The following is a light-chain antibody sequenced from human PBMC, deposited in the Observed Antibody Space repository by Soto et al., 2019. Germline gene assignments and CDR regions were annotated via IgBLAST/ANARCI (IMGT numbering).Light chain of an antibody. CDR1: QSVSSSY. V-gene: IGKV3-20*01. CDR2: GAS. CDR3: QQYGSSPYT. J-gene: IGKJ2*01. Sequence: EIVLTQSPGTLSLSPGERATLSYRASQSVSSSYLAWYQQKPGQAPRLLIYGASSRATGIPDRFSGSGSGTDFTLTISRLEPEDFALYYCQQYGSSPYTFGQWTKLEIK.